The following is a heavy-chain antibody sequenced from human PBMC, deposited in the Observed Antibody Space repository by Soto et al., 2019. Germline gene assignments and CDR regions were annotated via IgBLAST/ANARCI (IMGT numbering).Heavy chain of an antibody. V-gene: IGHV3-9*01. CDR1: GCTFDDYA. J-gene: IGHJ6*03. Sequence: SLRLSCAASGCTFDDYAMHWVRQAPGKGLEWVSGISWNSGSIGYADSVKGRFTISRDSAKNSLYLQMNSLRAEDTALYYCAKDIAKMRHYMDVWGKGTTVTVSS. CDR3: AKDIAKMRHYMDV. CDR2: ISWNSGSI.